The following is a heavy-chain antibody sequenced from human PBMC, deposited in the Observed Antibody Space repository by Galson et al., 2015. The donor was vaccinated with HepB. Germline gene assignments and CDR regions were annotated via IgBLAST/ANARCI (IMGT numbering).Heavy chain of an antibody. D-gene: IGHD1-26*01. Sequence: SLRLSCAASEFSFSSHAMNWVRQTPGKGLEWISYISSRSSSIYYADSVKGRFTISRDNAGNSLSLQMNSLTDEDTAIYYCARVFGNSGSLRMDVWGQGTTVSVSS. V-gene: IGHV3-48*02. J-gene: IGHJ6*02. CDR1: EFSFSSHA. CDR3: ARVFGNSGSLRMDV. CDR2: ISSRSSSI.